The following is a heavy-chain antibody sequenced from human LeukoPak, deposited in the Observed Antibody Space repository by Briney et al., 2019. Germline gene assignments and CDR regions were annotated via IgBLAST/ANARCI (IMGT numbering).Heavy chain of an antibody. Sequence: SETLSLTCTVSGGSISSYYWSWIRQPPGKGLEWIGYIYYSGSTNYNPSLKSRVTISVDTSKNQFSLKLSSVTAADTAVYYCARGVGHYDILTGYIYAFDIWGQGTMVTVSS. D-gene: IGHD3-9*01. V-gene: IGHV4-59*01. J-gene: IGHJ3*02. CDR3: ARGVGHYDILTGYIYAFDI. CDR1: GGSISSYY. CDR2: IYYSGST.